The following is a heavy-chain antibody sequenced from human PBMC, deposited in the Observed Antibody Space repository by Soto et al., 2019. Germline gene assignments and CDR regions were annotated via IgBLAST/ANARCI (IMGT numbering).Heavy chain of an antibody. CDR1: GFTFSSYG. J-gene: IGHJ4*02. CDR3: ARYIRGYDFEYYFDH. D-gene: IGHD5-12*01. V-gene: IGHV3-33*01. CDR2: IWYDGSNE. Sequence: QVQLVESGGGVVQPGRSLRLSCAASGFTFSSYGMHWVRQAPGKGLEWVAVIWYDGSNEYYADSGKGRFTISRDISKNTLYLQMNSQRADDTAVYYCARYIRGYDFEYYFDHWGQGTLVTVSS.